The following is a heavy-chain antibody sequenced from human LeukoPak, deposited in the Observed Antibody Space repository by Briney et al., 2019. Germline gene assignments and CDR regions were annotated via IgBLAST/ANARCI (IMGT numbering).Heavy chain of an antibody. CDR1: GYTFTGYY. CDR2: INPNSGGT. V-gene: IGHV1-2*02. Sequence: ASVKVSCKASGYTFTGYYMHWVRQAPGQGLEWMGWINPNSGGTNYAQKFQGRVTMTRDTSISTAYMELSRLRSDDTAVYYCARDLFLYYYGSSGYYIDPWGQGTLVTVSS. J-gene: IGHJ5*02. CDR3: ARDLFLYYYGSSGYYIDP. D-gene: IGHD3-22*01.